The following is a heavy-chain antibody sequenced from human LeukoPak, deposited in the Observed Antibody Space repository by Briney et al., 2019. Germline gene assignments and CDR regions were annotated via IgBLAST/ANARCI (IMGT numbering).Heavy chain of an antibody. CDR2: ISGSGGST. J-gene: IGHJ4*02. CDR1: GVTFSSYA. CDR3: ATPPTYYDFWSGYPPVDY. D-gene: IGHD3-3*01. Sequence: QPGGSLRLSCAASGVTFSSYAMSWVRQAPGKGLEWVSAISGSGGSTYYADSVKGRFTISRDNSKNTLYLQMNSLRAEDTAVYYCATPPTYYDFWSGYPPVDYWGQGTLVTVSS. V-gene: IGHV3-23*01.